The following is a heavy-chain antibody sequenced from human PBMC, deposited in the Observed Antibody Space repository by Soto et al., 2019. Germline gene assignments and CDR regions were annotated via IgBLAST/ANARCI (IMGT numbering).Heavy chain of an antibody. CDR2: IKQDGSEK. J-gene: IGHJ4*02. D-gene: IGHD3-9*01. CDR3: ARDSYDVLTGQKRYFGS. CDR1: GFTFSSYW. Sequence: GGYMRLSCAASGFTFSSYWMSWVRQAPGKGLEWVANIKQDGSEKYYVDSVKGRFTISRDNSKNSLYLQMSVMTTEDTVLYYCARDSYDVLTGQKRYFGSWGRGTLVTVSS. V-gene: IGHV3-7*03.